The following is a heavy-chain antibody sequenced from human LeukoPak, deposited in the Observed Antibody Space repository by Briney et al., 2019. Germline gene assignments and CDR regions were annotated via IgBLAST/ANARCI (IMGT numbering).Heavy chain of an antibody. V-gene: IGHV3-23*01. CDR2: ISGSGGST. D-gene: IGHD3-10*01. CDR1: GFTFSSYA. CDR3: AKVGSGSYYDFDY. J-gene: IGHJ4*02. Sequence: GWSLRLSCAASGFTFSSYAMSWVRPAPGKGVAWVSAISGSGGSTYYADSVRGRFTISRDNSKNTLYLQMNSLRAEDTAVYYCAKVGSGSYYDFDYWGQGTLVTVSS.